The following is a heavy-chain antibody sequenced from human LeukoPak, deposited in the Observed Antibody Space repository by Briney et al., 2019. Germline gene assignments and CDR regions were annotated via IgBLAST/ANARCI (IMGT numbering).Heavy chain of an antibody. Sequence: SETLSLTCAVYGGSFSGYYWSWIRQPPGKGLEWIGEINHSGSTNYNPSLKSRVTISVDTSKNQFSLKLSSVTAADTAVYYCARGRRFNWFDPWGQGTLVTVSS. D-gene: IGHD3-16*01. V-gene: IGHV4-34*01. CDR3: ARGRRFNWFDP. CDR1: GGSFSGYY. J-gene: IGHJ5*02. CDR2: INHSGST.